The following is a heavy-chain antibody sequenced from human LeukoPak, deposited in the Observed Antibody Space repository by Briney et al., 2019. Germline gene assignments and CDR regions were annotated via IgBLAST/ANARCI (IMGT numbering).Heavy chain of an antibody. CDR1: GFTFSSFD. V-gene: IGHV3-13*01. CDR3: ARGPPRGKYYYMDV. J-gene: IGHJ6*03. D-gene: IGHD1-1*01. Sequence: PGGSLRLSCAASGFTFSSFDMHWVRHPTGQGLEWVSTIGTASDTYYPGSGEGRFPLSRDNAKNSLYLQMNSLTAGDTAVYYCARGPPRGKYYYMDVWGKGTTVTVSS. CDR2: IGTASDT.